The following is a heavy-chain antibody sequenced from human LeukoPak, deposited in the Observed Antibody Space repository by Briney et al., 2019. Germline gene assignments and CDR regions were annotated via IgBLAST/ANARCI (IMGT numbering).Heavy chain of an antibody. CDR1: GGSISSGGYS. Sequence: SQTLSLTCAVSGGSISSGGYSWSWIRQPPGTGLEWIGYIYHSGSTYYDPSLKSRVTISVDRSKNQFSLKLSSVTAADTAVYYCARSSAAIIDYWGQGTLVTVSS. CDR2: IYHSGST. J-gene: IGHJ4*02. V-gene: IGHV4-30-2*01. CDR3: ARSSAAIIDY. D-gene: IGHD2-2*01.